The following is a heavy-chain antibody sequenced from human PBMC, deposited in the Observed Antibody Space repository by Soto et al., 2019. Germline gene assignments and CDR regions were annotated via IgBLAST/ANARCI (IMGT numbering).Heavy chain of an antibody. CDR1: GFTFSSYG. CDR3: ARDLISPYSSSSGYYGMDV. J-gene: IGHJ6*02. D-gene: IGHD6-6*01. Sequence: PGGSLRLSCAASGFTFSSYGMHWVRQAPGKGLEWVAVIWYDGSNKYYADSVKGRFTISRDNSKNTLYLQMNSVRAEDTAVYYCARDLISPYSSSSGYYGMDVWGQGTTVTVSS. V-gene: IGHV3-33*01. CDR2: IWYDGSNK.